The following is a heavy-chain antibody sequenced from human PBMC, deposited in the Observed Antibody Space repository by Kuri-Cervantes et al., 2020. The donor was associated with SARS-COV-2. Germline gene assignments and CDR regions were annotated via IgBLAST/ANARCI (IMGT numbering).Heavy chain of an antibody. CDR2: ISSSSSYI. V-gene: IGHV3-21*04. CDR1: GFTFSSYS. CDR3: ANPTGHYYYGMDV. J-gene: IGHJ6*02. Sequence: LSLTCAASGFTFSSYSMNWVRQAPGKGLEWISSISSSSSYIYYADSVKGRFTISRDNSKNTLYLQMNSLRAEDTAVYYCANPTGHYYYGMDVWGQGTTVTVSS.